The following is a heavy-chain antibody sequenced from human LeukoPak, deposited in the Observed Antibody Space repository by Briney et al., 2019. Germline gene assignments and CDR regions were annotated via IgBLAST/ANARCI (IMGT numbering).Heavy chain of an antibody. CDR3: AKDWDRSGGYYFDS. D-gene: IGHD1-26*01. J-gene: IGHJ4*02. CDR1: GFTFNNYA. CDR2: VSDSGGST. V-gene: IGHV3-23*01. Sequence: SGGSLRLSCGASGFTFNNYAMSWVRQAPGKGLEWVSTVSDSGGSTYYAVSVKGRFTISRDNPKNTLYLQMNSLRVEDTAVYYCAKDWDRSGGYYFDSWGQGTLVTVS.